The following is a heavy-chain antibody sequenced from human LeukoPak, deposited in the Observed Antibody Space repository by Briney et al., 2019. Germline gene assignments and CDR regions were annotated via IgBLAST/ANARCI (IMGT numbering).Heavy chain of an antibody. Sequence: ASVKVSCKASGYTFTSYYMDWVRQAPGQGLEWMGWISAYNGNTNYAQKLQGRVTMTTDTSTSTAYMELRSLRSDDTAVYYCARAKKGYDSSGYYYVNDYWGQGTLVTVSS. D-gene: IGHD3-22*01. CDR1: GYTFTSYY. CDR2: ISAYNGNT. V-gene: IGHV1-18*04. J-gene: IGHJ4*02. CDR3: ARAKKGYDSSGYYYVNDY.